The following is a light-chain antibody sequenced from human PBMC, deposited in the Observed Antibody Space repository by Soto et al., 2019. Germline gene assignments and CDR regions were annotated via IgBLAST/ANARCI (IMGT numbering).Light chain of an antibody. Sequence: QSALTQPASVSGSPGQSITISCTGTSSDVGSYKVVSWYQQHPGKAPKLIIYGGTERPSGVSNRFSGSKSGNTASLTISGLQAEDEADYYCSSYPGTGTIFGGGTKVTVL. CDR3: SSYPGTGTI. J-gene: IGLJ2*01. CDR2: GGT. V-gene: IGLV2-23*01. CDR1: SSDVGSYKV.